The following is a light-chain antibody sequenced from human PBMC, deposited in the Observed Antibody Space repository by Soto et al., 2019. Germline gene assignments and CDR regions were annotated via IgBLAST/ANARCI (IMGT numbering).Light chain of an antibody. Sequence: DIQLTQSPSFLSASVGDRVTITCRASQGISSYLAWYQQKPGKAPKLLIFAASTLQSGVPSRFSGSGSGTEVTLTISSLQAEDFATYYCQQLNSYPITFGQGTRLEIK. J-gene: IGKJ5*01. CDR2: AAS. V-gene: IGKV1-9*01. CDR1: QGISSY. CDR3: QQLNSYPIT.